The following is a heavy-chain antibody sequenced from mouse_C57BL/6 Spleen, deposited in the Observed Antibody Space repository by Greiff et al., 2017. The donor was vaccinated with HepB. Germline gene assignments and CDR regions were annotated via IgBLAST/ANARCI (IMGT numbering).Heavy chain of an antibody. CDR3: ASRPPIYYDYDGDWYFDV. D-gene: IGHD2-4*01. V-gene: IGHV1-26*01. CDR2: INPNNGGT. CDR1: GYTFTDYY. J-gene: IGHJ1*03. Sequence: VQLQQSGPELVKPGASVKISCKASGYTFTDYYMNWVKQSHGKSLEWIGDINPNNGGTSYNQKFKGKATLTVDKSSSTAYMERRSLTSEDSAVYYCASRPPIYYDYDGDWYFDVWGTGTTVTVSS.